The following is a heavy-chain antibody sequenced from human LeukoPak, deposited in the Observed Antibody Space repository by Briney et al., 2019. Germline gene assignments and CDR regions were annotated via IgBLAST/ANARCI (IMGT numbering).Heavy chain of an antibody. CDR3: ARDLLGGWGGY. CDR1: GFTFSSYS. D-gene: IGHD6-19*01. V-gene: IGHV3-21*01. Sequence: GGSLRLSCAASGFTFSSYSMNWVRQAPGKGLEWVSSISSSGSYIYYADSVKGRFTISRDNAKNSLYLQMNSLRAEDTAVYYCARDLLGGWGGYWGQGTLVTVSS. CDR2: ISSSGSYI. J-gene: IGHJ4*02.